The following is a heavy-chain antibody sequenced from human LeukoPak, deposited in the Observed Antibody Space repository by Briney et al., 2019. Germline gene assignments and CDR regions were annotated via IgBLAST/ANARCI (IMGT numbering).Heavy chain of an antibody. CDR2: FYYSGNT. J-gene: IGHJ5*02. CDR3: AATSDYYDRSGYYH. CDR1: GDSISSNNYY. D-gene: IGHD3-22*01. Sequence: SETLSLTCTVSGDSISSNNYYWGWIRQPPGKGLEWIGSFYYSGNTYYNPSLKSRVTISVDTSKNQLSLQLSSVTAADTAVYYCAATSDYYDRSGYYHWGQGTLVTVSS. V-gene: IGHV4-39*01.